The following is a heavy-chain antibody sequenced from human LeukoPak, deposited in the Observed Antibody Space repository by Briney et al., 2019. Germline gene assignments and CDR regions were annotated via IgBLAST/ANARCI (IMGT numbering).Heavy chain of an antibody. CDR3: ARDHIPWTSKPGDYYYYYMDV. D-gene: IGHD2-21*01. CDR2: ISSSGSTI. V-gene: IGHV3-11*04. Sequence: PGGSLRLSCAASGFTFSDYYMSWIRQAPGKGLEWVSYISSSGSTIYYADSVKGRFTISRDNAKNSLYLQMNSLRAEDTAVYYCARDHIPWTSKPGDYYYYYMDVWGKGTTVTVSS. CDR1: GFTFSDYY. J-gene: IGHJ6*03.